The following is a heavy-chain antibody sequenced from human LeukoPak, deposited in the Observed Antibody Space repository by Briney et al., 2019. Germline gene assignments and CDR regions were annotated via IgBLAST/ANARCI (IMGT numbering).Heavy chain of an antibody. Sequence: SETLSLTCAVYGGSFSTYYWSWIRQPPGKGLEWIGEINHSGSTNYNPSLKSRVTISVDTSKNQFSLKLSSVTAADTAVYYCARRSVLRYFDWLSLFDYWGQGTLVTVSS. J-gene: IGHJ4*02. CDR3: ARRSVLRYFDWLSLFDY. CDR2: INHSGST. V-gene: IGHV4-34*01. CDR1: GGSFSTYY. D-gene: IGHD3-9*01.